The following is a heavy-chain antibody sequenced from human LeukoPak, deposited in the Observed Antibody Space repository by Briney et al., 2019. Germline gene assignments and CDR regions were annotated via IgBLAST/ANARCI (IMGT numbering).Heavy chain of an antibody. D-gene: IGHD3-3*01. V-gene: IGHV3-7*01. CDR3: AGEASVRFLEWLLPNWFDP. Sequence: GGSLRLSCAASGFTFSSYWMSWVRQAPGKGLEWVANIKQDGSEKYYVDSVKGRFTISRDNAKNSLYLQMNSLRAEDTAVYYCAGEASVRFLEWLLPNWFDPWGQGTLVTVSS. CDR2: IKQDGSEK. J-gene: IGHJ5*02. CDR1: GFTFSSYW.